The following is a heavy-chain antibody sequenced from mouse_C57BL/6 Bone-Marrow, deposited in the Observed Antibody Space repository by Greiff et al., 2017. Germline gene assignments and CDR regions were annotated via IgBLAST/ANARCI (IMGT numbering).Heavy chain of an antibody. V-gene: IGHV1-85*01. J-gene: IGHJ3*01. CDR2: IYPRDGST. CDR3: AREVDYGNYVWFAY. CDR1: GYTFTSYD. Sequence: QVQLKQSGPELVKPGASVKLSCKASGYTFTSYDINWVKQRPGQGLEWIGWIYPRDGSTKYNEKFKGKATLTVDTSSSTAYTELHSLTSEDSAVYVCAREVDYGNYVWFAYWGQGTLVTVSA. D-gene: IGHD2-1*01.